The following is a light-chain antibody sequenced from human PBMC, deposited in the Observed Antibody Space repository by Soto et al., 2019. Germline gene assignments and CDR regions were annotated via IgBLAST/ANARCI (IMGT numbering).Light chain of an antibody. CDR2: GAS. V-gene: IGKV3-20*01. CDR1: QSVSSK. J-gene: IGKJ1*01. CDR3: QQYGSSRT. Sequence: IVLTQSPGTLSLSPGERATLSCRASQSVSSKLAWFQQKPGQAPRLLIYGASSRATGIPDRFRGSGSGTDFSLIISRLEPEDFAVYYCQQYGSSRTFGQGTKVDIK.